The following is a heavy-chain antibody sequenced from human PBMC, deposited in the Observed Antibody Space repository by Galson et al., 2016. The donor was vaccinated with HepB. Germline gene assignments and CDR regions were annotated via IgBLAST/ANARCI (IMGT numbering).Heavy chain of an antibody. CDR3: ARIGVVGGATAIGC. CDR2: IDWDDDK. D-gene: IGHD1-26*01. V-gene: IGHV2-70*11. Sequence: PALVKPTQTLTLTCTFSGFSLSTSGMCVTWIRQPPGKALEWLARIDWDDDKYYSTSLKTRLTISKETPKNQVVLTMTNMDPVDTATYYCARIGVVGGATAIGCWDQGTLVTVAS. CDR1: GFSLSTSGMC. J-gene: IGHJ4*02.